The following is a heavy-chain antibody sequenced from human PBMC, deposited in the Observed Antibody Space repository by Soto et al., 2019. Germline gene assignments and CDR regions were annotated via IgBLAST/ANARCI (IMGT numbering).Heavy chain of an antibody. V-gene: IGHV3-33*01. Sequence: PGGSLRLSCAASGFTFSSYGMHWVRQAPGKGREWGAGIWYDGSNKYYADAVKGRFTISRDNSKNTLYLQMNSLRPDDTAVYYCAREIAAAGTGDAFDIWGQGTMVTVSS. CDR3: AREIAAAGTGDAFDI. D-gene: IGHD6-13*01. CDR2: IWYDGSNK. CDR1: GFTFSSYG. J-gene: IGHJ3*02.